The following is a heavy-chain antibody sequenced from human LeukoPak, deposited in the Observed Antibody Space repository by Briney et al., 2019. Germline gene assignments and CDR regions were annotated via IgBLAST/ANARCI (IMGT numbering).Heavy chain of an antibody. CDR2: ISSGSGTI. J-gene: IGHJ4*02. CDR1: GFTFSTYA. D-gene: IGHD3-10*01. V-gene: IGHV3-48*02. Sequence: GGSLRLSCAASGFTFSTYAMNWVRQAPGKGLEWVSYISSGSGTIYYVDSVKGRFTISRDNAKNSLYLRMNSLRDEDTAVYYCATERYYGSGAYPYFFDYWGQGTLVTVSS. CDR3: ATERYYGSGAYPYFFDY.